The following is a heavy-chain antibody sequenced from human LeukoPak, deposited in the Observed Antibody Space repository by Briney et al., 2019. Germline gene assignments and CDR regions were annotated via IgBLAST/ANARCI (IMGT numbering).Heavy chain of an antibody. CDR3: ASGSYDILTGYNPPFDY. D-gene: IGHD3-9*01. J-gene: IGHJ4*02. Sequence: GASVKVSCKASGGTFSSYAISWVRQAPGQGLEWMGGIIPIFGTANYAQKFQGRVTITTDESTSTAYMELSSLRSEDTAVYYCASGSYDILTGYNPPFDYWVQGTLVTVSS. V-gene: IGHV1-69*05. CDR1: GGTFSSYA. CDR2: IIPIFGTA.